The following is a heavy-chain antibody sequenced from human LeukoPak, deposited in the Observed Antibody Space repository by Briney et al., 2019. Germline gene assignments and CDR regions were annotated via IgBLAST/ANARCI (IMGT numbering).Heavy chain of an antibody. CDR2: IKQDGSEK. V-gene: IGHV3-7*03. D-gene: IGHD1-26*01. Sequence: SGGSLRLSCAASGFTFSSYWMSWVRQAPGKGLEWVANIKQDGSEKYYVDSVKGRFTISRDNAKNSLYLQMNSLRAEDTAVYYCARDTGGVGATQDAFDIWGQGTMVTVSS. CDR3: ARDTGGVGATQDAFDI. CDR1: GFTFSSYW. J-gene: IGHJ3*02.